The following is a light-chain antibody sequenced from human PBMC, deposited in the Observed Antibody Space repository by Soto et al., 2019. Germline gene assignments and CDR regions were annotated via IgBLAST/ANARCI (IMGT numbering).Light chain of an antibody. CDR1: QSLVHSDGNTY. CDR2: KVS. CDR3: MQGTHWPLYT. Sequence: DVVLTQSPLSLAVTLGQPASISCRSSQSLVHSDGNTYLNWFHQRPGQSPGRLIYKVSNRDPGVPDRFSGSGSGTDFTLKISRVEAEDVGVYYCMQGTHWPLYTFGQGTKLEI. J-gene: IGKJ2*01. V-gene: IGKV2-30*02.